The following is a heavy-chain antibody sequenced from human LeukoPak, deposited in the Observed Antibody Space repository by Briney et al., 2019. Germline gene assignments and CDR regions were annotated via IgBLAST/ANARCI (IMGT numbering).Heavy chain of an antibody. CDR1: GFSLSSSAEA. Sequence: ESCPTLVNPTQTLTLTCTFSGFSLSSSAEAVGWIRQPPGKALEWLAAIYWNDDKRYSPSLKSRLTITKDTSKNQVVLTMTNMDPVDTATYYCAHGVGGAYYDSSGYGDSFLYYFDFWGQGTLVSVSS. D-gene: IGHD3-22*01. J-gene: IGHJ4*02. CDR3: AHGVGGAYYDSSGYGDSFLYYFDF. CDR2: IYWNDDK. V-gene: IGHV2-5*01.